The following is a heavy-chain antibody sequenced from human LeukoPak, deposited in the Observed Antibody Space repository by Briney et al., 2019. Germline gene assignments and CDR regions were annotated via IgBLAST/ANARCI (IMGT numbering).Heavy chain of an antibody. D-gene: IGHD3-9*01. CDR1: GYTFTSYG. CDR3: ARGRPIYFDWSTDYYYYMDV. CDR2: ISAYNGNT. V-gene: IGHV1-18*01. Sequence: RASVKVSCKASGYTFTSYGISWVRQAPGQGLEGIGWISAYNGNTNYAQKLQGRVTRTTDTSTSTAYMELSRLRSDDTAVYYCARGRPIYFDWSTDYYYYMDVWGKGTTVTVSS. J-gene: IGHJ6*03.